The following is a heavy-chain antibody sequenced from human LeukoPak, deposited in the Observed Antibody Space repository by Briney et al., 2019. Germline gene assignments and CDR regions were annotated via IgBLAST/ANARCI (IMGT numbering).Heavy chain of an antibody. CDR3: AKLGIVVVVAATTWFDP. J-gene: IGHJ5*02. CDR1: GFTFSSYA. CDR2: ISGSGGST. Sequence: GGSLRLSCAASGFTFSSYAMSWVRQAPGKGLEWVSAISGSGGSTYYADSVKGRFTISRDNSKNTLYVQMNSLRAEDTAVYYCAKLGIVVVVAATTWFDPWGQGTLVTVSS. D-gene: IGHD2-15*01. V-gene: IGHV3-23*01.